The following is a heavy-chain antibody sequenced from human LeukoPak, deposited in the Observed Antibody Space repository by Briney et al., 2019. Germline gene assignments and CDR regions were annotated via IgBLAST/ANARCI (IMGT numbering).Heavy chain of an antibody. CDR2: IYYSGST. D-gene: IGHD1-1*01. V-gene: IGHV4-39*07. J-gene: IGHJ4*02. Sequence: SETLSLTCTVSGGSISSSTYYWGWLRQPPGTGLEWIGSIYYSGSTYYNPSLKSRVTISVDTSKNQFSLKLSSVTAADTAVYYCARETYNWNDVPYYFDYWGQGTLVTVSS. CDR3: ARETYNWNDVPYYFDY. CDR1: GGSISSSTYY.